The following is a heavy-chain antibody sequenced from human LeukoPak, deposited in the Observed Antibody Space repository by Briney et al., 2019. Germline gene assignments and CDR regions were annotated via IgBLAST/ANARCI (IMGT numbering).Heavy chain of an antibody. Sequence: GASVKVSCKASGYTFTNYYIHWVRQAPGQGLEWMGIMNPRDSSASYAQKFQGRVTMTTDMSTSTVYMELSSLKSEDTAVYYCAREAIGENYSSHDYWGQGTLVPVSS. V-gene: IGHV1-46*01. CDR1: GYTFTNYY. J-gene: IGHJ4*02. D-gene: IGHD4/OR15-4a*01. CDR3: AREAIGENYSSHDY. CDR2: MNPRDSSA.